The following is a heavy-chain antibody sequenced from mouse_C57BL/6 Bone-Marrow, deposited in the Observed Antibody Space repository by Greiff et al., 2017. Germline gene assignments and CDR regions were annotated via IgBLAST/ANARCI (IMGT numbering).Heavy chain of an antibody. CDR1: GFSLTSYG. D-gene: IGHD2-5*01. V-gene: IGHV2-6-1*01. J-gene: IGHJ4*01. CDR2: IWSDGST. CDR3: ARHVSNQGAMDY. Sequence: QVQLKESGPGLVAPSQSLSITCTVSGFSLTSYGVHWVRQPPGKGLEWLVVIWSDGSTTYNSALNSSLSISKDNSKSQVFLKMSSLQTDATAMYYCARHVSNQGAMDYWGQGTSVTVSS.